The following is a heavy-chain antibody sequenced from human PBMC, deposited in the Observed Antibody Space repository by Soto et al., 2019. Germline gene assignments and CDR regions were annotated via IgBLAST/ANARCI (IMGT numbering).Heavy chain of an antibody. Sequence: PGGSLRLSCAASGVTFSSYDMHWVRQATGKGLEWVSAIGTAGDTYYPGSVKGRFTISRENAKNSLYLQMNSLRAGDTAVYYCARGAYCSGGSCYSNRAFDIWGQGTMVTVSS. J-gene: IGHJ3*02. CDR2: IGTAGDT. CDR1: GVTFSSYD. CDR3: ARGAYCSGGSCYSNRAFDI. V-gene: IGHV3-13*01. D-gene: IGHD2-15*01.